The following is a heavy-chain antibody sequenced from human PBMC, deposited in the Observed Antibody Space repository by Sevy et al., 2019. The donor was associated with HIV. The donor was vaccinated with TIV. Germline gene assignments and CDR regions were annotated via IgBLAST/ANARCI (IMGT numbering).Heavy chain of an antibody. CDR3: AKEVHRSGEGGDYDFDY. CDR2: ISYDGSNK. J-gene: IGHJ4*02. Sequence: GGSLRLSCAASGFTFSSYGMHWVRQAPGKGLEWVAVISYDGSNKYYADSVKGRFTISRNNSKNTLYLQMNSLRAEDTAVYYCAKEVHRSGEGGDYDFDYWGQGTLVTVSS. V-gene: IGHV3-30*18. D-gene: IGHD6-19*01. CDR1: GFTFSSYG.